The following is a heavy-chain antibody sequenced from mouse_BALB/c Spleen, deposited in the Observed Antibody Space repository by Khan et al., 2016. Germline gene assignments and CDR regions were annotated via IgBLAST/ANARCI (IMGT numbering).Heavy chain of an antibody. D-gene: IGHD1-1*02. V-gene: IGHV3-8*02. Sequence: EVKLEESGPSLVKPSQTLSLTCSVTGDSTTSGYWNWIRKFPGNKLEYMGYISYSGSTYYNPSLKSRISITRDTSKSQYYLQLNSVTTEDTATYXCAGYYGHFFDYWGQGTTLTVSS. CDR2: ISYSGST. J-gene: IGHJ2*01. CDR3: AGYYGHFFDY. CDR1: GDSTTSGY.